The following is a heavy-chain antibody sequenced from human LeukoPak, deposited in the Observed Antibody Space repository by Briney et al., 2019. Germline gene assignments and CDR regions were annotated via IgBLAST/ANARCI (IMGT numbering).Heavy chain of an antibody. CDR1: GGSISSGNNY. V-gene: IGHV4-61*02. CDR2: INTGGST. Sequence: SETLSLTCTVSGGSISSGNNYWSWIRQPAGKGLEWIGRINTGGSTNYNPSLKSRVTISVDTSKNQFSLNLSSVTAADTAVYYCARGSARMVANPLLDSWGQGTLVTVSS. CDR3: ARGSARMVANPLLDS. J-gene: IGHJ4*02. D-gene: IGHD5-12*01.